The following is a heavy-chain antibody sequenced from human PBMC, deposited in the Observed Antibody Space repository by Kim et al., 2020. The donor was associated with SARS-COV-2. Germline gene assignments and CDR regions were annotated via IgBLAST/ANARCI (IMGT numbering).Heavy chain of an antibody. CDR2: IYYSGST. V-gene: IGHV4-30-4*01. Sequence: SETLSLTCTVSGGSISSGDYYWSWIRQPPGKGLEWIGYIYYSGSTYYNPSLKSRVTISVDTSKNQFSLKLSSVTAADTAVYYCARDGYYYDSSGYYPDIWGQGTMVTVSS. D-gene: IGHD3-22*01. CDR3: ARDGYYYDSSGYYPDI. CDR1: GGSISSGDYY. J-gene: IGHJ3*02.